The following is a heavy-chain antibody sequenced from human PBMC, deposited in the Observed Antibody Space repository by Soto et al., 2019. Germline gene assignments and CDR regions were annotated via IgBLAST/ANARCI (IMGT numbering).Heavy chain of an antibody. J-gene: IGHJ3*02. Sequence: QVQLQQWGAGLLKPSETLSLTCAVYGGSFSGYYWSWIRQPPGKGLEWIGEINHSGSTNYNPSLKSRVTISVDTSKNQSSLKLSSVTAAGTAVYYCARGDIVVVPAALDSFDIWGQGTMVTVSS. CDR1: GGSFSGYY. CDR2: INHSGST. V-gene: IGHV4-34*01. CDR3: ARGDIVVVPAALDSFDI. D-gene: IGHD2-2*01.